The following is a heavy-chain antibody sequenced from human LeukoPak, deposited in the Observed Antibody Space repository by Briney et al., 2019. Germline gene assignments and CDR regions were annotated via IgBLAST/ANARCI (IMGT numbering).Heavy chain of an antibody. CDR2: ISSSGSTI. Sequence: GGSLRLSCAASGFTFSSYEMNWVRQAPGKGLEWVSYISSSGSTIYYADSVKGRFTISRDNAKNSLYLQMNSLRAEDTAVYYCARLKYYYGSGSSNSPPDVGGKGTTVTISS. V-gene: IGHV3-48*03. CDR3: ARLKYYYGSGSSNSPPDV. CDR1: GFTFSSYE. J-gene: IGHJ6*04. D-gene: IGHD3-10*01.